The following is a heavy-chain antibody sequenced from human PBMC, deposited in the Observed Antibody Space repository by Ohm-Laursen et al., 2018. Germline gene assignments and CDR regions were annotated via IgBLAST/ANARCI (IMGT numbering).Heavy chain of an antibody. CDR2: ISGPRLTV. CDR3: ARDGGPDFGAYLDF. CDR1: GFTFTDYY. D-gene: IGHD3-16*01. J-gene: IGHJ4*02. Sequence: SLRLSCSASGFTFTDYYMTWVRQTPGKGLEWVSSISGPRLTVYYSNSVSGRFTISRDNANNILFLHMSGLRGDDTAVYYCARDGGPDFGAYLDFWGRGTPVIVSS. V-gene: IGHV3-11*01.